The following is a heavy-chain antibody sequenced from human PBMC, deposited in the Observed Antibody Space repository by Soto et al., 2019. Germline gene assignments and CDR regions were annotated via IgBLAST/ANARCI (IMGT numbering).Heavy chain of an antibody. V-gene: IGHV3-13*01. CDR1: GFTFSSYD. J-gene: IGHJ6*02. CDR3: ARDRKVDTAMVDYYYYGMDV. Sequence: GGSLRFSCAASGFTFSSYDMHWVRQATGKGLEWVSAIGTAGDTYYPGSVKGRFTISRENAKNSLYLQMNSLRAEDTAVYYCARDRKVDTAMVDYYYYGMDVWGQGTTVTVSS. D-gene: IGHD5-18*01. CDR2: IGTAGDT.